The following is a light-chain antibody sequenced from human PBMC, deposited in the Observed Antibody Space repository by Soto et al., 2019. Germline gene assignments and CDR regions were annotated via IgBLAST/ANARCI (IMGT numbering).Light chain of an antibody. Sequence: IVLTQSPGTLSFSPGERATLSCRASQIIISNYLSWYQLQPGQPPRLLLYDASSRATGIPDRFSGSGSGTDITLTISRLEPYDFAVYYFQQYAGLPTFGQGTKLEIK. CDR1: QIIISNY. V-gene: IGKV3-20*01. CDR2: DAS. CDR3: QQYAGLPT. J-gene: IGKJ2*01.